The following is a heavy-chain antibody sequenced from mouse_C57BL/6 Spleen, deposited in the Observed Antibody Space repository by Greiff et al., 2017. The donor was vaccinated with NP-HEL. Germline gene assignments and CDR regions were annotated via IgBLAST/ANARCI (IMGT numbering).Heavy chain of an antibody. V-gene: IGHV1-84*01. CDR2: IYPGSGNT. CDR1: GYTFTDYY. D-gene: IGHD1-1*01. CDR3: ARGAYYYGSSLAWFAY. J-gene: IGHJ3*01. Sequence: VQLHQSGPELVKPGASVKISCKASGYTFTDYYINWVKQRPGQGLEWIGWIYPGSGNTKYNEKFKGKATLTVDTSSSTAYMQLSSLTSEDSAVYFCARGAYYYGSSLAWFAYWGQGTLVTVSA.